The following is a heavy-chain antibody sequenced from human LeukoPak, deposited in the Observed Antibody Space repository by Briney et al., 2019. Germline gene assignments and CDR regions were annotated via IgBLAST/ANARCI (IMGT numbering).Heavy chain of an antibody. CDR3: AKDGREWPRSLDY. J-gene: IGHJ4*02. Sequence: GGSLRLSCAASGFTFSSYAMSWVRQAPGKGLEWVSAISGSGGSTYYADSMKGRFTISRDNSKNTLYLQMNSLRAEDTAVYYCAKDGREWPRSLDYWGQGTLVTVSS. CDR1: GFTFSSYA. V-gene: IGHV3-23*01. D-gene: IGHD5-12*01. CDR2: ISGSGGST.